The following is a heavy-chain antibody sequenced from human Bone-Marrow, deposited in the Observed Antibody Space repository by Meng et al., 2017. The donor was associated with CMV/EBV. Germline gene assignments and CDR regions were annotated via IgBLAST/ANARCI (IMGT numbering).Heavy chain of an antibody. CDR1: GFTFSSYA. CDR2: ISGSGGST. CDR3: AKDDALRFCRVYYYGMDV. D-gene: IGHD3-3*01. V-gene: IGHV3-23*01. J-gene: IGHJ6*02. Sequence: GGSLRLSCAASGFTFSSYAMSWVRQAPGKGLEWVSDISGSGGSTYYADSVKGRFTISRDNSKNPLYLQMNSLRAEDTAVYYCAKDDALRFCRVYYYGMDVWGQGTTVTVSS.